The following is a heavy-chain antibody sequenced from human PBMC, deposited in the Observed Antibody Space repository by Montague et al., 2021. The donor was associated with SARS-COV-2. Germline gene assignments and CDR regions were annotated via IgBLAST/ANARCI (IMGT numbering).Heavy chain of an antibody. CDR2: IYTSGST. V-gene: IGHV4-61*02. D-gene: IGHD6-25*01. Sequence: TLSLTCTVSIGSISSGSYNWSWIRQPSGKGLEWIGRIYTSGSTNYXPSLKSRVTISVDTSKNQFSLKLSSVTAADTAVYYCARDGYSSGWNGSHWFDPWGQGTLVTVSS. CDR3: ARDGYSSGWNGSHWFDP. CDR1: IGSISSGSYN. J-gene: IGHJ5*02.